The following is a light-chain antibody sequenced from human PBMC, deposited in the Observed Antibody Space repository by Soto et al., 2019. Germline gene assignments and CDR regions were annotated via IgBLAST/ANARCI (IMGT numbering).Light chain of an antibody. V-gene: IGKV1-39*01. CDR1: QSISSY. J-gene: IGKJ1*01. CDR3: QQSYSTPPT. Sequence: DIQMTQSPSSLSASVGDRVTITCRASQSISSYLNWYQQKPGKTPKLLIYAASSLQSEVSSRFSGSGSGTDFTLTISSLQPEDFTTYYCQQSYSTPPTFGQGTKVEIK. CDR2: AAS.